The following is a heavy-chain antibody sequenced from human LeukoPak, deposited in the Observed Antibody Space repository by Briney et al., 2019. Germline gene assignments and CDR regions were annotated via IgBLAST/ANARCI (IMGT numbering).Heavy chain of an antibody. CDR2: IYYSGST. CDR3: ASYPAYYDFWSGYRNNYYYYGMDV. Sequence: SETLSLTCAVYGGSFSGYYWSWIRQPPGKGLEWIGYIYYSGSTNYNPSLKSRVTISVDTSKNQFSLKLSSVTAADTAVYYCASYPAYYDFWSGYRNNYYYYGMDVWGQGTTVTVSS. CDR1: GGSFSGYY. J-gene: IGHJ6*02. D-gene: IGHD3-3*01. V-gene: IGHV4-59*01.